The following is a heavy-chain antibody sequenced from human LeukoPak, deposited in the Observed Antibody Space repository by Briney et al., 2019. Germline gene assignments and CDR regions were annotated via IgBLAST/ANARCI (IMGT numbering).Heavy chain of an antibody. D-gene: IGHD2-2*01. Sequence: GASVKVSCKASGYTFTGYYMHWVRQAPGQGLEWMGWINPNSGGTNYAQKFQGRVTMTRGTSISTAYMELSRLRSDDTAVYYCARVKDIVVVPAAATEFDYWGQGTLVTVSS. CDR2: INPNSGGT. CDR1: GYTFTGYY. CDR3: ARVKDIVVVPAAATEFDY. J-gene: IGHJ4*02. V-gene: IGHV1-2*02.